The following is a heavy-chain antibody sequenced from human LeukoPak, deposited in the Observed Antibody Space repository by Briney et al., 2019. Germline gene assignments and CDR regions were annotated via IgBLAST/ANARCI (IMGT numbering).Heavy chain of an antibody. J-gene: IGHJ6*02. CDR3: ARIAYDALDSYYYGVDV. CDR2: ITYSGNT. V-gene: IGHV4-31*03. Sequence: SETLSLTRTVSGGAISSGPYYWIWIRQHPGKGLEWIGYITYSGNTYYYPALNSRVTVSLDTSKTQFSLKLSSVTAADTAVYYCARIAYDALDSYYYGVDVWGQGTTVTVSS. CDR1: GGAISSGPYY. D-gene: IGHD3-3*01.